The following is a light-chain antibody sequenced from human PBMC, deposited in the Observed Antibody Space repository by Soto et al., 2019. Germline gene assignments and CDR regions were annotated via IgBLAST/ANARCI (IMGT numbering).Light chain of an antibody. CDR2: GAS. J-gene: IGKJ4*01. V-gene: IGKV3-15*01. Sequence: EIVMTQSPATLSVSPGERATLSCRASQSVSSNLAWYQQKPGQAPRLLIYGASTRATSIPARFSGSGSGTEFTLTISILQSEDFAVYYCQQYNNWPPLTFGGGTKVEIK. CDR3: QQYNNWPPLT. CDR1: QSVSSN.